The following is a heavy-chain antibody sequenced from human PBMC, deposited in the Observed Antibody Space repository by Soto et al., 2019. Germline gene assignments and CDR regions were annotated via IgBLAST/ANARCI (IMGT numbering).Heavy chain of an antibody. CDR1: GYSFRNYW. V-gene: IGHV5-51*01. Sequence: PGESLKISCEGSGYSFRNYWIGWVRQVPGRGQEWMGIIYPGDSDTIYNPSFQGHVIISADKSINTAYLQWSSLRASDTAIYYCARHDSTDYESSACFYGDYWGQGTLVTVSS. CDR2: IYPGDSDT. CDR3: ARHDSTDYESSACFYGDY. D-gene: IGHD3-22*01. J-gene: IGHJ4*02.